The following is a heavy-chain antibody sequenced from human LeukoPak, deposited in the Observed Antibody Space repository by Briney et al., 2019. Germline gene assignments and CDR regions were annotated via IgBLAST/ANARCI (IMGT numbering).Heavy chain of an antibody. CDR1: GYTFTGYY. J-gene: IGHJ5*02. D-gene: IGHD4-11*01. Sequence: GASVKVSCKASGYTFTGYYIHWVRQAPGQGLEWMGWINPNSGGTNYAQKFQGRVTMTRDTSISTAYMELSRLRSDDTAVYYCALGMTTVRDWFDPWGQGTLVTVSS. V-gene: IGHV1-2*02. CDR2: INPNSGGT. CDR3: ALGMTTVRDWFDP.